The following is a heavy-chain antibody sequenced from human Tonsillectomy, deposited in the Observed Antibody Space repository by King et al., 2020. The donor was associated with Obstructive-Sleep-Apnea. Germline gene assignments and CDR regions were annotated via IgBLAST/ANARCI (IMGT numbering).Heavy chain of an antibody. CDR2: ISYDGSHE. J-gene: IGHJ6*02. V-gene: IGHV3-30*18. D-gene: IGHD6-13*01. CDR3: AKEMIAAAATGGMDV. Sequence: VQLVESGGGVVQPGRSLRLSCAASGFTFSNYGMHWVRQAPGKGLEWVAVISYDGSHEYYADSVKGRFTFSRDNSKNTLYLQMNSLRPEDTAGYYCAKEMIAAAATGGMDVWGQGTTVTVSS. CDR1: GFTFSNYG.